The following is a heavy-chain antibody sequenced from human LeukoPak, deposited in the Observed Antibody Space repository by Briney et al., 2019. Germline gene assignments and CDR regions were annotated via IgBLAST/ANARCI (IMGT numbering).Heavy chain of an antibody. CDR3: TRAGEAYCGGDCGYDAFHI. CDR1: GITFSSYW. CDR2: ISTDGRET. J-gene: IGHJ3*02. V-gene: IGHV3-74*03. Sequence: GESLRLSCESSGITFSSYWMHWVRQAPGKGLMWVSRISTDGRETMYADSVKGRFTISRDNAKNTLYLQMNSLRVEDTAVYYCTRAGEAYCGGDCGYDAFHIWGQGTMVTVSS. D-gene: IGHD2-21*02.